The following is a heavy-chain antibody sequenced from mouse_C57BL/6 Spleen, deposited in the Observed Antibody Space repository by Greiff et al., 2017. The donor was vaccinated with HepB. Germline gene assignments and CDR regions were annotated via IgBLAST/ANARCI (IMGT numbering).Heavy chain of an antibody. CDR2: INPGSGGT. Sequence: QVQLQQSGAELVRPGTSVKVSCKASGYAFTNYLIEWVKQRPGQGLEWIGVINPGSGGTNYNEKFKGKATLTADKSSSTAYMQLSSLTSEDSAVYFCARRGTTVVEGWYFDVWGTGTTVTVSS. CDR1: GYAFTNYL. V-gene: IGHV1-54*01. J-gene: IGHJ1*03. CDR3: ARRGTTVVEGWYFDV. D-gene: IGHD1-1*01.